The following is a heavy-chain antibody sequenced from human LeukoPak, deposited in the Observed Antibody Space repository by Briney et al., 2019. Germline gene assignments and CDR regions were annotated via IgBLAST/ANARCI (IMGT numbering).Heavy chain of an antibody. J-gene: IGHJ4*02. Sequence: PGGSLRLSCAASGFTFSSYAMSWVRQAPGKGLEWVSAISGSGGSTYYADSVNGRFTISRDNSKNTLYLQMNSLRAEDTAVYYRAKDSPPSLYYYDSSGYSFDYWGQGTLVTVSS. CDR1: GFTFSSYA. CDR2: ISGSGGST. V-gene: IGHV3-23*01. CDR3: AKDSPPSLYYYDSSGYSFDY. D-gene: IGHD3-22*01.